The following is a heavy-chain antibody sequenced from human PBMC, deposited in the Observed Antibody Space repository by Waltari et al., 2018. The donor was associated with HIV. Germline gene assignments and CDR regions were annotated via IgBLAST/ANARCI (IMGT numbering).Heavy chain of an antibody. Sequence: QVQLQQWGAGLLQPSETLSLTCAVYGASFSGSYWSWIRQSPGKGLEWIGEINHSGSTNYNPSLKSRVTVSVDTSKNQFSLKLSSVTAADTAVYYCARGSDRDNSGWVDQFDYWGQGTLVTVSS. D-gene: IGHD6-19*01. CDR1: GASFSGSY. J-gene: IGHJ4*02. CDR2: INHSGST. CDR3: ARGSDRDNSGWVDQFDY. V-gene: IGHV4-34*01.